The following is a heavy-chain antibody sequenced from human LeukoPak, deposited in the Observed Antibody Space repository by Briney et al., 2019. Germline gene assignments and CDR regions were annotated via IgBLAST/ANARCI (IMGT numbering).Heavy chain of an antibody. CDR2: VRSNGNTT. V-gene: IGHV3-23*01. CDR3: AKGQELDDGVFES. CDR1: GFTFGSIA. D-gene: IGHD1-1*01. J-gene: IGHJ4*02. Sequence: QPGGSLRLSCAASGFTFGSIAMTWVRQAPGKGLEWVSTVRSNGNTTYNADPVKGRFTISRDNSKNTVYLEMKSLRVEDTAIYYCAKGQELDDGVFESWGQGTLVTVSS.